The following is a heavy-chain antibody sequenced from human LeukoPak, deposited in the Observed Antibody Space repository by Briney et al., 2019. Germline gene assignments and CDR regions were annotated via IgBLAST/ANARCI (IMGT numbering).Heavy chain of an antibody. V-gene: IGHV3-73*01. J-gene: IGHJ4*02. CDR2: IRSKANSYAT. CDR1: GFTFSGSA. CDR3: TSEWFGELSGFDY. D-gene: IGHD3-10*01. Sequence: PGGSLRLSCAASGFTFSGSAMHWVRQASGKGLEWVGRIRSKANSYATAYAASVKGRFTISRDDSKNTAYLQMNSLKTEDTAVYYCTSEWFGELSGFDYWGQGTLVTVSS.